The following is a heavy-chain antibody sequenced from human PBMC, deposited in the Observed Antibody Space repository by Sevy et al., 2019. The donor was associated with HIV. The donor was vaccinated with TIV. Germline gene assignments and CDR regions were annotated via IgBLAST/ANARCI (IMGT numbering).Heavy chain of an antibody. D-gene: IGHD3-10*01. Sequence: GGSLRLSCAASGFTFSKAWMNWVRQAPGKGLEWVGRIKSKNDGWTTDHAAPVKGRFTISRDDSKNMLYLQMNSLKAEDTAVYYCTTDPYYSGSGLQPYFDYWGQGTLVTVSS. V-gene: IGHV3-15*07. CDR1: GFTFSKAW. J-gene: IGHJ4*02. CDR2: IKSKNDGWTT. CDR3: TTDPYYSGSGLQPYFDY.